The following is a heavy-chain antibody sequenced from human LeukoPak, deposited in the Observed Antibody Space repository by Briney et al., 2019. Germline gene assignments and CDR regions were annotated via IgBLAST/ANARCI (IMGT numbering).Heavy chain of an antibody. V-gene: IGHV3-48*02. Sequence: GGSLRLSCAASGLTFSDYSMNWVRQAPGKGLEWVSYIDGSGDTIYYADSVKGRFTISRDNAKNSLDLQMNSLRDEDTAVYYCSRRFDCWGQGTLVTVSS. CDR1: GLTFSDYS. J-gene: IGHJ4*02. CDR2: IDGSGDTI. CDR3: SRRFDC.